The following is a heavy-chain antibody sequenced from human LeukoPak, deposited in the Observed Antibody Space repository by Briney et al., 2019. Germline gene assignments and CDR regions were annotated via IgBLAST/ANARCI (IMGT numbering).Heavy chain of an antibody. Sequence: ASVKVSCKASGYSFTSYYMHWVRQAPGQGLEWMGIIDPSGGSTNYAQEFQGRITMTRDTSTSTVYMDLSSLTSEDTAIYYCASLGSGSSPIIDFDYWGQGTLVTVSS. CDR2: IDPSGGST. D-gene: IGHD3-10*01. CDR3: ASLGSGSSPIIDFDY. J-gene: IGHJ4*02. CDR1: GYSFTSYY. V-gene: IGHV1-46*01.